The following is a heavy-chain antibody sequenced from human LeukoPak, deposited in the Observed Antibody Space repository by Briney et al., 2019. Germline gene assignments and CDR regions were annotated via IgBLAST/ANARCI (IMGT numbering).Heavy chain of an antibody. V-gene: IGHV4-34*01. CDR1: GGSISSYY. CDR3: ARGRDDYDILTGYYIYGDFDY. J-gene: IGHJ4*02. Sequence: SETLSLTCTVSGGSISSYYWSWIRQPPGKGLEWIGEINHSGSTNYNPSLKSRVTISVDTSKNQFSLKLSFVTAADTAVYYCARGRDDYDILTGYYIYGDFDYWGQGTLVTVSS. CDR2: INHSGST. D-gene: IGHD3-9*01.